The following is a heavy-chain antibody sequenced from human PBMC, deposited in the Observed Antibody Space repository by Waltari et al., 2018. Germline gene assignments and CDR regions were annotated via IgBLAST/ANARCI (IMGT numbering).Heavy chain of an antibody. CDR1: GFTFSNNW. D-gene: IGHD6-19*01. V-gene: IGHV3-7*03. Sequence: EVQLVESGGGLVQPGGSLRLSCAASGFTFSNNWMAWVRQGPGKGLEWVAIIKGDGSERHYVDSVKGRFTISRDNPKNSQYLKMNSLRADDTAVYYCARGSGWVFDYWGQGTVVTVSS. CDR2: IKGDGSER. J-gene: IGHJ4*02. CDR3: ARGSGWVFDY.